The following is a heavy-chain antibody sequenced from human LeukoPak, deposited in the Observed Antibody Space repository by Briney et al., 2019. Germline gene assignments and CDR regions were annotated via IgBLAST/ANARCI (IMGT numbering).Heavy chain of an antibody. Sequence: GGSLRLSCAASGFSFSSYGMHWVRQAPGKGLEWVAVISYDGSDKYYVDSVKGRFTLSRDNSKNTPYLQMNSLRPEDTAVYYCAKQSLSHTLNWFDPWGQGTLVTVSS. CDR2: ISYDGSDK. V-gene: IGHV3-30*18. J-gene: IGHJ5*02. CDR3: AKQSLSHTLNWFDP. D-gene: IGHD6-19*01. CDR1: GFSFSSYG.